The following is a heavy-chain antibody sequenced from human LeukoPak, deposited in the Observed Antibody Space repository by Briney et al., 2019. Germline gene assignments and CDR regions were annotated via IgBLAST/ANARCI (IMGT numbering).Heavy chain of an antibody. D-gene: IGHD3-22*01. CDR1: GFTLSSYT. Sequence: GGSLRLSCAASGFTLSSYTMSWVRQAPGKGLEWVSTITTSDGNTYYADSVKGRFTISRDNSKNTLYLQLNSLRAEDTALYYCAKDWRIVVVGGQGTLVTVPS. J-gene: IGHJ4*02. CDR2: ITTSDGNT. CDR3: AKDWRIVVV. V-gene: IGHV3-23*01.